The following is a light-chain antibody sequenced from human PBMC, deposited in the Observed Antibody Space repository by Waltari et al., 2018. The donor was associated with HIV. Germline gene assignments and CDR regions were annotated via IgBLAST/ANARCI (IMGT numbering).Light chain of an antibody. J-gene: IGLJ3*02. CDR2: SNN. CDR3: SAWDDSLKGHV. V-gene: IGLV1-44*01. CDR1: SSNLGRTS. Sequence: QSVLTQPPSASATPGQRVTISCSGSSSNLGRTSVNWYQQLPGTAPKVFIHSNNQRPSGVPDRFSGSRSGTSASLAISGLQSEDEADYYCSAWDDSLKGHVFGGGTKLTVL.